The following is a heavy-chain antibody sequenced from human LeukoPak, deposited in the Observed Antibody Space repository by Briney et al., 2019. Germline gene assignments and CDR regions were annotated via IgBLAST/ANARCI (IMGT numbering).Heavy chain of an antibody. CDR1: GFTFSNYW. J-gene: IGHJ4*02. Sequence: GGSLRLSCAAPGFTFSNYWMSWVRQAPGKGLEWVANIKQDASEKYYVDSVKGRFTISRDNAKNSLNLQMNSLRAEDTAVYYCARNREGSSYQVDYWGRGTLVTVSS. CDR3: ARNREGSSYQVDY. CDR2: IKQDASEK. D-gene: IGHD1-26*01. V-gene: IGHV3-7*01.